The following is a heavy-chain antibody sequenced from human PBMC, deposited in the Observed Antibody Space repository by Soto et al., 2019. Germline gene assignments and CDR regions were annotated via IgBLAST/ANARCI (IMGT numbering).Heavy chain of an antibody. Sequence: QVQLVESGGGLVKPGGSLRLSYAASGFIFSDYYMTWIRQSPGKGLEWISYISNSGITNYADSVKGRFTISRDNAKNSLYLQMDSLRAEDTAVYYCARENYYKMDVWGQGTTVTVSS. CDR1: GFIFSDYY. V-gene: IGHV3-11*05. J-gene: IGHJ6*02. CDR3: ARENYYKMDV. CDR2: ISNSGIT.